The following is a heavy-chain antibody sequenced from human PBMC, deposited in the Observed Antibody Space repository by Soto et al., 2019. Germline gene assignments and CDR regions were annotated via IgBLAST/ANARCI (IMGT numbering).Heavy chain of an antibody. D-gene: IGHD5-12*01. Sequence: SQTLSLTCAISGDSVSSNSAAWNWIRQSPSRGLEWLGRTYYRSKWYNYYAVSVKSRITINPDTSKNQFSLQLNSVTPEDTAVYYCARGGDGYSGYDNNWFDPWGQGTLVTVSS. CDR2: TYYRSKWYN. CDR1: GDSVSSNSAA. CDR3: ARGGDGYSGYDNNWFDP. V-gene: IGHV6-1*01. J-gene: IGHJ5*02.